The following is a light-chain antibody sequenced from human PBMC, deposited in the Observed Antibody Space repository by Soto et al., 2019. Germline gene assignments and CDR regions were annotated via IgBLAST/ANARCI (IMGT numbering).Light chain of an antibody. Sequence: QSALTQPASVSGSPGQSITISCTGTSSDLAIYNYVSWYQQQPGKAPKLMIYQVTNRPSGVSNRSSGSRSGNTASLTISGLQAEDEADYYCSSYTDSSNYVFGTGTKGTVL. CDR1: SSDLAIYNY. V-gene: IGLV2-14*01. J-gene: IGLJ1*01. CDR2: QVT. CDR3: SSYTDSSNYV.